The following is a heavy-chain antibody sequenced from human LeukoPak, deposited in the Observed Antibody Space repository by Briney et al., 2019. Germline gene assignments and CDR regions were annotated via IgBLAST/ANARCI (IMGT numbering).Heavy chain of an antibody. CDR3: AGMTVTTDYYYMDV. CDR1: GGSISSYY. D-gene: IGHD4-17*01. J-gene: IGHJ6*03. V-gene: IGHV4-59*01. CDR2: IYYSGST. Sequence: PSETLSLTRTVSGGSISSYYWSWIRQPPGKGLEWIGYIYYSGSTNYNPSLKSRVTISVDTSKNQFSLNLSSVTAADTAVYYCAGMTVTTDYYYMDVWGKGTTVTVSS.